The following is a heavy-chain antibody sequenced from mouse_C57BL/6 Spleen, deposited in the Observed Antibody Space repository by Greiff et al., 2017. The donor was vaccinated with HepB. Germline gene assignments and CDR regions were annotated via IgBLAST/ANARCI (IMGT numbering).Heavy chain of an antibody. CDR3: ARLSGTPFAY. CDR1: GYTFTSYG. Sequence: VKLVESGAELARPGASVKLSCKASGYTFTSYGISWVKQRTGQGLEWIGEIYPRSGNTYYNEKFKGKATLTADKSSSTAYMELRSLTSEDSAVYFCARLSGTPFAYWGQGTLVTVSA. V-gene: IGHV1-81*01. CDR2: IYPRSGNT. D-gene: IGHD4-1*01. J-gene: IGHJ3*01.